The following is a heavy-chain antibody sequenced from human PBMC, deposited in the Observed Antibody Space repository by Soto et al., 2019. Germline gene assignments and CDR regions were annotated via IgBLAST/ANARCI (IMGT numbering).Heavy chain of an antibody. V-gene: IGHV4-59*01. CDR1: GGSISNYY. J-gene: IGHJ4*02. CDR2: IYYSGST. CDR3: ARGLGYCSGGSCQNLFDY. Sequence: PWETLSLTCSVSGGSISNYYWSWIRQPPGKGLEWIGHIYYSGSTNYNPSLKSRVTTSVDTSKNQFSLKLSSVTAADTAVYYCARGLGYCSGGSCQNLFDYWGQGTLVTVSS. D-gene: IGHD2-15*01.